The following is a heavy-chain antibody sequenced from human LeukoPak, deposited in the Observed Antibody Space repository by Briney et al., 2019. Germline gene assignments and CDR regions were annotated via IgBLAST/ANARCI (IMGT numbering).Heavy chain of an antibody. CDR2: ISSSSSYI. D-gene: IGHD5-12*01. Sequence: GGSLRLSCAASGFTFSSYSMNWARQAPGKGLEWVSSISSSSSYIYYAGSVKGRFTISRDNAKNSLYLQMNSLRAEDTAVYYCARESGYDRHSYYYYGMDVWGQGTTVTVSS. CDR1: GFTFSSYS. J-gene: IGHJ6*02. CDR3: ARESGYDRHSYYYYGMDV. V-gene: IGHV3-21*01.